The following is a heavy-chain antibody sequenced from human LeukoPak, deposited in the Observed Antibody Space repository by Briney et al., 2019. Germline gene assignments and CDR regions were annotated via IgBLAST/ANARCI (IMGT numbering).Heavy chain of an antibody. CDR1: GGTFSSYA. CDR3: ASSKSGSYLNYFDY. D-gene: IGHD1-26*01. Sequence: SVKVSCKASGGTFSSYANSWVRQAPGQGLEWMGGIIPIFGTANYAQKFQGRVTITADESTSTAYMELSSLRSEDTAVYYCASSKSGSYLNYFDYWGQGTLVTVSS. CDR2: IIPIFGTA. V-gene: IGHV1-69*13. J-gene: IGHJ4*02.